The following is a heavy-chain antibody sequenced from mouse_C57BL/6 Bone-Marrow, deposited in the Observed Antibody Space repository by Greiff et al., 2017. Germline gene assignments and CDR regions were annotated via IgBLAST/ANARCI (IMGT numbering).Heavy chain of an antibody. J-gene: IGHJ3*01. CDR3: TNILQYVLFAY. V-gene: IGHV1-19*01. CDR1: GYTFTDYY. CDR2: INPYNGGT. Sequence: EVQLQQSGPVLVKPGASVKMSCKASGYTFTDYYMNWVKQSHGKSLEWIGVINPYNGGTSYTQKFKGKATLTVDKSSSTAYMELNSLTSEDSAVYYCTNILQYVLFAYWGQGTLVTVSA.